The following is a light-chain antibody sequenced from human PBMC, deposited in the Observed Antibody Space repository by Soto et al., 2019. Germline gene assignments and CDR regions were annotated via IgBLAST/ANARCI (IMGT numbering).Light chain of an antibody. Sequence: EIVMTQSPATLSVSPGERATLSCRASQSVSSNLAWYQQKPGQAPRLLIHDASTRATGIPARFSGSGSGTEFTLTISSLQSEDFAVYYCQQYNNWPRTFGQGTKVDIK. CDR2: DAS. V-gene: IGKV3-15*01. CDR1: QSVSSN. J-gene: IGKJ1*01. CDR3: QQYNNWPRT.